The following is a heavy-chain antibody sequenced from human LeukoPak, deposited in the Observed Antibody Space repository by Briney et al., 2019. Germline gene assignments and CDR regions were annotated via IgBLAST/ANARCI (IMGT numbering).Heavy chain of an antibody. J-gene: IGHJ4*02. CDR2: ISSSSSYI. D-gene: IGHD6-19*01. CDR3: ARVSSGPIDY. Sequence: PGGSLRLSCAASGFTFSNYGMNWVRQAPGKGLEWVSSISSSSSYIYYADSVKGRFTISRDNAKNSLYLQMNSLRAEDTAVYYCARVSSGPIDYWGQGTLVTVSS. V-gene: IGHV3-21*01. CDR1: GFTFSNYG.